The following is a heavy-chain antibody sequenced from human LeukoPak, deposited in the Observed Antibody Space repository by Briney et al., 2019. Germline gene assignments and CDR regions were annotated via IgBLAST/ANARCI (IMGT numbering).Heavy chain of an antibody. Sequence: PSETLSLTCTVSGGSISSYYWSWIRQPPGKGLEWIGYIYYSGSTNYNPSLKSRVTISVDTSKNQFSLKLSSVTAADTAVYYCARHSFYCSSTSCYLDGMDVWGQGTTVTVSS. D-gene: IGHD2-2*01. V-gene: IGHV4-59*08. CDR3: ARHSFYCSSTSCYLDGMDV. J-gene: IGHJ6*02. CDR1: GGSISSYY. CDR2: IYYSGST.